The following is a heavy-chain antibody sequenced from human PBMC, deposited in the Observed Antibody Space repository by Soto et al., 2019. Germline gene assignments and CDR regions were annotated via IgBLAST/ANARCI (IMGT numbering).Heavy chain of an antibody. V-gene: IGHV4-59*01. CDR2: IYYSGST. CDR1: GGSISSYY. D-gene: IGHD6-13*01. J-gene: IGHJ4*02. CDR3: ARGVYSSSWFFDY. Sequence: PSETLSLTCTVSGGSISSYYWSWIRQPPGKGLEWIGYIYYSGSTNYNPSLKSRVTISIDTSKNQFSLRLSSVTAADTAVYYCARGVYSSSWFFDYWGQGTLVTVSS.